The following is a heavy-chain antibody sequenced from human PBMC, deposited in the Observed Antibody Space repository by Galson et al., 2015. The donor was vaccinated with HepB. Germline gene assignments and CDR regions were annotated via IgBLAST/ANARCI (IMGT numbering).Heavy chain of an antibody. CDR3: ARDAEGIAARPGGAFDI. Sequence: SVKVSCKASGYTFTSYYMHWVRQAPGQGLEWMGIINPSGGSTSYAQKFQGRVTMTRDTSTSTVYMELSSLRSEDTAVYYCARDAEGIAARPGGAFDIWGQGTMVTVSS. V-gene: IGHV1-46*01. CDR2: INPSGGST. D-gene: IGHD6-6*01. J-gene: IGHJ3*02. CDR1: GYTFTSYY.